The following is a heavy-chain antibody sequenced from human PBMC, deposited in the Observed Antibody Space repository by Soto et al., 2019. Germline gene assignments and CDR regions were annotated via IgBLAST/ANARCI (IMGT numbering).Heavy chain of an antibody. CDR2: IKSKTDGGTT. CDR1: GFTFSNAW. V-gene: IGHV3-15*07. Sequence: GGSLRLSCAASGFTFSNAWMNWVRQAPGKGLEWVGRIKSKTDGGTTDYAAPVKGRFTISRDDSKNTLYLQMNSLKPEDTAVYYCTTDPFYDFGSGSPPGSPVAYWGQGTLVTVSS. D-gene: IGHD3-3*01. J-gene: IGHJ4*02. CDR3: TTDPFYDFGSGSPPGSPVAY.